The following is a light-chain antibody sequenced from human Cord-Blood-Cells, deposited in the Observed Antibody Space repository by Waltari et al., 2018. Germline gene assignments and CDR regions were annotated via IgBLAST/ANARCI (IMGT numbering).Light chain of an antibody. CDR2: EVS. V-gene: IGLV2-8*01. CDR1: SSDVGGYNY. J-gene: IGLJ1*01. CDR3: SSYAGSNNV. Sequence: QSALTQPPSASGSPGQSVTISCTGTSSDVGGYNYVSWYQQHSGKAPKLMIYEVSKRPSGVPNRFSGSKSGKSASLTVSVLQAEDEADYYCSSYAGSNNVFGTGTKVTVL.